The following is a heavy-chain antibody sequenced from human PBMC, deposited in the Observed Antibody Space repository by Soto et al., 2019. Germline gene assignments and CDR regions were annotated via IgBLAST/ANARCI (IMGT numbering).Heavy chain of an antibody. CDR1: GYTFTNHG. Sequence: ASVKVSCKTSGYTFTNHGINWVRQAPGQGLEWMGWINPYNANTNYAQKLQGRVTMTTDTSTSTAYMELRSLRSDDTAVYYCARGPVGPVPYYYYYGMDVWGQGTTVTVSS. V-gene: IGHV1-18*04. J-gene: IGHJ6*02. CDR2: INPYNANT. CDR3: ARGPVGPVPYYYYYGMDV. D-gene: IGHD1-26*01.